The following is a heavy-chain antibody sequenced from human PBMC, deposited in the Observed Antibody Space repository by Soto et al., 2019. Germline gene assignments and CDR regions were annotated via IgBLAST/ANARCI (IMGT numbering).Heavy chain of an antibody. D-gene: IGHD6-13*01. CDR2: ISYDGSNK. V-gene: IGHV3-30*18. CDR1: GFTFSSYG. CDR3: AKDLTIAAAGTLPPGYGMDV. Sequence: QVQLVESGGGVVQPGRSLRLSCAASGFTFSSYGMHWVRQAPGKGLEWVAVISYDGSNKYYADSVKGRFTISRDNSKNTLYLQMNSLRAEDTAVYYCAKDLTIAAAGTLPPGYGMDVWGQGTTVTVSS. J-gene: IGHJ6*02.